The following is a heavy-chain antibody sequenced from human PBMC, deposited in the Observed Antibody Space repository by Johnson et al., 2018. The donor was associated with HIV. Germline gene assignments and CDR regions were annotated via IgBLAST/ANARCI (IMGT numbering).Heavy chain of an antibody. CDR2: IKSKTDGGTT. J-gene: IGHJ3*02. CDR3: TTDDAPSYGDYGEAFDI. Sequence: VQLVESGGGLVKPGGSLRLPCAAYGFSFTNAWMSWVRQAPGKGLEWVGRIKSKTDGGTTDYAAPVKGRFTISRDDSKNTLYLQMNSLKTEDTAVYYCTTDDAPSYGDYGEAFDIWGQGTMVTVSS. D-gene: IGHD4-17*01. CDR1: GFSFTNAW. V-gene: IGHV3-15*01.